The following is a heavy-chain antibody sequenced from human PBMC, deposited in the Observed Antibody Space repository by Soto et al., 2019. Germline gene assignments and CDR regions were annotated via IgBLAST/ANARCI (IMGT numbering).Heavy chain of an antibody. D-gene: IGHD2-21*01. Sequence: QVQLVESGGGVVQPGRSLRLSCAASGFTFSSYGMHWVRQAPGKGLEWVAVISYDGSNKYYADSVKGRFTISRDNSKNTLYLQMNSRRGEDTAVYYCEKDGPIFPLEYWGQGTLGTGSS. J-gene: IGHJ4*02. CDR3: EKDGPIFPLEY. CDR1: GFTFSSYG. CDR2: ISYDGSNK. V-gene: IGHV3-30*18.